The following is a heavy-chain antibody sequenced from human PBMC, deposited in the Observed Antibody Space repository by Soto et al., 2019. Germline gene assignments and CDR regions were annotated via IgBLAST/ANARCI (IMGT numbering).Heavy chain of an antibody. J-gene: IGHJ4*02. CDR3: ARAYGGYADY. D-gene: IGHD5-12*01. CDR2: IYHSGNT. CDR1: GGSVSSTNW. V-gene: IGHV4-4*02. Sequence: SETLSLTCAVSGGSVSSTNWWSWVRQPPGKGLEWIGEIYHSGNTNYNPSLKSRVTISVDKSKNQFSLKLSSVTAADTAVYYCARAYGGYADYWGQGALVTVSS.